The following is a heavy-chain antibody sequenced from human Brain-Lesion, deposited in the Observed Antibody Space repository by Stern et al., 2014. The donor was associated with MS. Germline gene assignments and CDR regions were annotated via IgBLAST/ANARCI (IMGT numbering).Heavy chain of an antibody. CDR3: ATLSPGAGGNYYRHFDY. J-gene: IGHJ4*02. V-gene: IGHV1-24*01. CDR1: GYTLTELS. CDR2: FDPEDGET. Sequence: VQLVESGAEVKKPGASVKVSCKVSGYTLTELSMHWVRQAPRKGLEWMGGFDPEDGETIYAQKFQGRGTMTEAPSTVTAYMDLCSLRSEDTAVYYCATLSPGAGGNYYRHFDYWGQGTLVTVSS. D-gene: IGHD1-26*01.